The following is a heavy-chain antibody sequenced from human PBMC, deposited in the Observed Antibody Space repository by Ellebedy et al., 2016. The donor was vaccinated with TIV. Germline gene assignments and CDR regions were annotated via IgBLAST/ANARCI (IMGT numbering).Heavy chain of an antibody. D-gene: IGHD4-17*01. J-gene: IGHJ4*02. CDR3: ARGPHLIMTTVTWDLDY. CDR1: GYSFTSYW. Sequence: KVSCKGSGYSFTSYWIGWVRQMPGKGLEWMGIIYPGDSDTRYSPSFQGQVTISADKSISTAYLQWSSLKASDTAMYYCARGPHLIMTTVTWDLDYWGQGTLVTVSS. V-gene: IGHV5-51*01. CDR2: IYPGDSDT.